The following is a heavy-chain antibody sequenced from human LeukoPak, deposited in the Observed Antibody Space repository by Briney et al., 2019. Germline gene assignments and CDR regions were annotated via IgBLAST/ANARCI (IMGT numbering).Heavy chain of an antibody. V-gene: IGHV4-59*12. D-gene: IGHD3-22*01. CDR3: ARHYDDSGSVFFQD. J-gene: IGHJ1*01. Sequence: PSETLSLTCTVSGGSLSSYYWSWIRQPPGKGLEWIGYVYFSGSTNYNPSLKSRVTISIETSKNQFSLKLSSVAAADTAVYYCARHYDDSGSVFFQDWGQGTLVTASS. CDR2: VYFSGST. CDR1: GGSLSSYY.